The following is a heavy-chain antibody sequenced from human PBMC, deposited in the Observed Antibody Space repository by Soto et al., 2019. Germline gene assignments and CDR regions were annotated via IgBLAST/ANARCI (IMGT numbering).Heavy chain of an antibody. CDR1: GFTFSSYS. Sequence: GESLKISCAASGFTFSSYSMNWVRQAPGKGLEWVSSISSSSSYIYYADSVKGRFTISRDNAKNSLYLQMNSLRAEDTAVYYCARILQGRDLDPWGQGTLVTVSS. CDR3: ARILQGRDLDP. CDR2: ISSSSSYI. V-gene: IGHV3-21*01. D-gene: IGHD4-4*01. J-gene: IGHJ5*02.